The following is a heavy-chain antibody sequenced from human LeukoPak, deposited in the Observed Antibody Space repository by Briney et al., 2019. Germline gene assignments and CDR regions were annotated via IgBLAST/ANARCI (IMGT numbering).Heavy chain of an antibody. CDR3: ARAHGGIYGSGSYYD. J-gene: IGHJ4*02. D-gene: IGHD3-10*01. CDR1: GGSISSYY. CDR2: IYSTGYT. V-gene: IGHV4-59*08. Sequence: SETLSLTCTVSGGSISSYYWDWIRQPPGKGLEWIGYIYSTGYTNYNPSLKSRVTISVDTSKNQFSLKLSSVTAADTAVYYCARAHGGIYGSGSYYDWGQGTLVTVSS.